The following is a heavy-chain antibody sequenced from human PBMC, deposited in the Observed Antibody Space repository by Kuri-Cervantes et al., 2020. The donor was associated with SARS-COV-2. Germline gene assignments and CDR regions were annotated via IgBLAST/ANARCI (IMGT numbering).Heavy chain of an antibody. CDR3: ARVIGYFDWPIPLSPQFYYGMDV. D-gene: IGHD3-9*01. J-gene: IGHJ6*02. Sequence: GGSLRLSCAASGFTVSSNYMSWVRQAPGKGLEWVSVIYSGGSTYYADSVKGRFTISRDNSKNSLYLQMNSLRAEDTAVYYCARVIGYFDWPIPLSPQFYYGMDVWGQGTTVTVSS. V-gene: IGHV3-53*01. CDR1: GFTVSSNY. CDR2: IYSGGST.